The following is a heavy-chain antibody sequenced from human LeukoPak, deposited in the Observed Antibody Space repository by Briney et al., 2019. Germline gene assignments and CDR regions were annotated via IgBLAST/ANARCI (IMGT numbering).Heavy chain of an antibody. D-gene: IGHD2-2*02. CDR2: IYYSGST. CDR3: ARVVGYCSSTSCYTVGAFDI. CDR1: GGSISSYY. V-gene: IGHV4-59*01. Sequence: PSETLSLTCTVSGGSISSYYWSWIRQPPGKGLEWIGYIYYSGSTNYNPSLKSRVTISVDTSKNQFSLKLSSVTAADTAVYYCARVVGYCSSTSCYTVGAFDIWGQGTMVTVSS. J-gene: IGHJ3*02.